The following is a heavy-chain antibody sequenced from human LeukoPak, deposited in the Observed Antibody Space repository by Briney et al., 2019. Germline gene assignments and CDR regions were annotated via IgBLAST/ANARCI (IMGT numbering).Heavy chain of an antibody. Sequence: SETLSLTCAVYGGSFSGYYWSRVRQPPGKGLEWIGETLHSGSTSYNPSLQSRVTMSINTSKSQFSLRLTSVTAADTAIYYCARNGDYSLDSWGQGTLVTVSS. D-gene: IGHD4-17*01. CDR2: TLHSGST. CDR1: GGSFSGYY. CDR3: ARNGDYSLDS. J-gene: IGHJ4*02. V-gene: IGHV4-34*12.